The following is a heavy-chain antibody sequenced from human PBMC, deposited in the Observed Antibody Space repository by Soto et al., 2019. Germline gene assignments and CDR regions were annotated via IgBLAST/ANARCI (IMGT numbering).Heavy chain of an antibody. Sequence: GGSLRLSCVASGFSLSNYNMNWVRQAPGKGLEWVSYITDSSDTVHYADSVRGRFTISRDNAESSLYLQMNSLRDEDTAVYFCARDFGHGYYLDYWGRGTLVTAPQ. CDR1: GFSLSNYN. CDR3: ARDFGHGYYLDY. J-gene: IGHJ4*02. V-gene: IGHV3-48*02. D-gene: IGHD3-3*01. CDR2: ITDSSDTV.